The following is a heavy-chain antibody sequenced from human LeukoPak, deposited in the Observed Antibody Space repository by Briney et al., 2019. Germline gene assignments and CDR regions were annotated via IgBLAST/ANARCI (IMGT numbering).Heavy chain of an antibody. V-gene: IGHV3-30*04. CDR1: GFTFSSYA. D-gene: IGHD5-18*01. J-gene: IGHJ3*02. CDR3: ARGGYRAFDI. CDR2: ISYDGSNK. Sequence: PGGSLRLSCAASGFTFSSYAMHWVRQAPGKGLEWVAVISYDGSNKYYADSVKGRFTISRDNSKNTLYLQMNSLRAEDTAVYYCARGGYRAFDIWGQGTMVTVSS.